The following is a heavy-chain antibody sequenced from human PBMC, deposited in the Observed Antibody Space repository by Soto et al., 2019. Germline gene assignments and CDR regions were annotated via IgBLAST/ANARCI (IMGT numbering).Heavy chain of an antibody. Sequence: SVKVSCKASGGTFSSYAISWVRQAPGQGLEWMGGIIPIFGTANYAQKFQGRVTITADKSTSTAYMELSSLRSEDTAVYYCVRAHLPLDYSKELELTLYYYYYYGMDVWGQGTTVTV. CDR3: VRAHLPLDYSKELELTLYYYYYYGMDV. V-gene: IGHV1-69*06. D-gene: IGHD4-4*01. J-gene: IGHJ6*02. CDR2: IIPIFGTA. CDR1: GGTFSSYA.